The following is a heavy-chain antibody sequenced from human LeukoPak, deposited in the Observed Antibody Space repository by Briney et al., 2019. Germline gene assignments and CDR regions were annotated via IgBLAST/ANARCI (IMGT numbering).Heavy chain of an antibody. Sequence: GGSLRLSCAASGFTFSNYTMTWVRQAPGKGLEWVSAISGSGGSTYYADSVKGGFTISRDNSKNTLYLQVNSLRAEDTAVYYCAKGGAEWSYYFDYRGQGTLVTVSS. V-gene: IGHV3-23*01. J-gene: IGHJ4*02. CDR3: AKGGAEWSYYFDY. CDR2: ISGSGGST. CDR1: GFTFSNYT. D-gene: IGHD3-3*01.